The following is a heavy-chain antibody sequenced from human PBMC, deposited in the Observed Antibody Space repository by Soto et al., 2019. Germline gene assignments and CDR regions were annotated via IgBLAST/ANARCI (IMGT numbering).Heavy chain of an antibody. J-gene: IGHJ3*02. D-gene: IGHD3-3*01. V-gene: IGHV4-59*01. CDR2: IYYSGST. CDR3: ARTQEIRFLEWFHYGAQREDAFDI. Sequence: SETLSLTCTVSGGSISSYYWSWIRQPPGKGLEWIGYIYYSGSTNYNPSLKSRVTISVATSKNQFSLKLSSVTAADTAVYYCARTQEIRFLEWFHYGAQREDAFDIWGQGTMVTVSS. CDR1: GGSISSYY.